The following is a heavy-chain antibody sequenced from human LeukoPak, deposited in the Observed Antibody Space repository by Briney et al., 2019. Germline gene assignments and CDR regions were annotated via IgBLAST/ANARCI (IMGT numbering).Heavy chain of an antibody. V-gene: IGHV4-34*01. CDR1: GGSFSGYY. CDR3: ARGGSGSMNPDYYYYMDV. Sequence: SETLSLTCAVYGGSFSGYYWSWIRQPPGKGLEWIGEINHSGSTNYNPSLKSRVTISVDTSKNQFSLNLSSVTPADTAVYYCARGGSGSMNPDYYYYMDVWGKGTTVTVSS. CDR2: INHSGST. D-gene: IGHD3-22*01. J-gene: IGHJ6*03.